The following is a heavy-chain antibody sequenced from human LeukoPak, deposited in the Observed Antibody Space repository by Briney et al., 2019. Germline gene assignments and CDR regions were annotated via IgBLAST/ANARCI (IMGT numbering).Heavy chain of an antibody. J-gene: IGHJ6*03. D-gene: IGHD5-12*01. CDR2: IHYSGST. V-gene: IGHV4-39*07. CDR3: ARTTEGYAGGPGYSYYYYMDV. Sequence: PSETLSLTCTVSGGSISSSSYYWAWIRQPPGKGLEWIGSIHYSGSTYYNPSLKSRVTISVDTSKNQVSLKLRSVTAADTAVYYCARTTEGYAGGPGYSYYYYMDVWGKGTTVTISS. CDR1: GGSISSSSYY.